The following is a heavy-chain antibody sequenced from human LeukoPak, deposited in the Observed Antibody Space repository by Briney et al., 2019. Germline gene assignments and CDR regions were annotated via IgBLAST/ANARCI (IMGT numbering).Heavy chain of an antibody. V-gene: IGHV3-23*01. CDR2: ISGSGGST. J-gene: IGHJ6*02. CDR3: AKDSSGWYFYYYYGMDV. Sequence: GGSLRLSCAASGFTFSSYAMSWVRQAPGKGLEWVSAISGSGGSTYYADSVKGRFTISRDNSKNTLYLQMNSLRAEDTAVYYCAKDSSGWYFYYYYGMDVWGQGTTVTASS. CDR1: GFTFSSYA. D-gene: IGHD6-19*01.